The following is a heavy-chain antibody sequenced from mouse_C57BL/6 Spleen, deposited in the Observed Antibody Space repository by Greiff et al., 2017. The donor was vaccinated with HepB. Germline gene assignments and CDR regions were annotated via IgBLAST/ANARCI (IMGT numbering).Heavy chain of an antibody. J-gene: IGHJ2*01. D-gene: IGHD1-1*01. Sequence: QVHVKQSGAELVRPGTSVKVSCKASGYAFTNYLIEWVKQRPGQDLEWIGVINPGSGGTNYNEKCKGKATLTADKSSRTAYMQLSSLTSEDSAVYFCARRDYYGSSFSFDYWGQGTTLTVSS. CDR3: ARRDYYGSSFSFDY. CDR2: INPGSGGT. V-gene: IGHV1-54*01. CDR1: GYAFTNYL.